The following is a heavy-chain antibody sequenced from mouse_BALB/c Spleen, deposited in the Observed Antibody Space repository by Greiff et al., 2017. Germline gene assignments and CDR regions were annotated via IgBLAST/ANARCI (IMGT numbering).Heavy chain of an antibody. D-gene: IGHD1-2*01. J-gene: IGHJ3*01. CDR2: INPYNDGT. V-gene: IGHV1-14*01. CDR3: ARGGFITTAPFAY. CDR1: GYTFTSYV. Sequence: LQESGPELVKPGASVKMSCKASGYTFTSYVMHWVKQKPGQGLEWIGYINPYNDGTKYNEKFKGKATLTSDKSSSTAYMELSSLTSEDSAVYYCARGGFITTAPFAYWGQGTLVTVSA.